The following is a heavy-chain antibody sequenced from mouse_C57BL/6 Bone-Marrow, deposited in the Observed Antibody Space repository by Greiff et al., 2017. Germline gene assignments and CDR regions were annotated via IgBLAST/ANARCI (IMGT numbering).Heavy chain of an antibody. J-gene: IGHJ2*01. CDR1: GFTFSSYA. CDR2: ISDGGSYT. D-gene: IGHD1-1*01. V-gene: IGHV5-4*01. CDR3: ASALITTVSYFDY. Sequence: EVHLVESGGGLVKPGGSLKLSCAASGFTFSSYAMSWVRQTPEKRLEWVATISDGGSYTYYPDNVKGRFTISRDNAKNNLYLQMSHLKSEDTAMYYWASALITTVSYFDYWGQGTTLTVSS.